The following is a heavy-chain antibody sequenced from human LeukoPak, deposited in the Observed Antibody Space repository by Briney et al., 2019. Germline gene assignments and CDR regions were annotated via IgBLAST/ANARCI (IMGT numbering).Heavy chain of an antibody. CDR2: INHSGST. CDR1: GGSFSGYY. V-gene: IGHV4-34*01. CDR3: AREEDCTNGVCYFFDY. J-gene: IGHJ4*02. D-gene: IGHD2-8*01. Sequence: PSETLSLTCAVYGGSFSGYYWSWIRQPPGKGLEWIGEINHSGSTNYNPSLKSRVTISVDTSKNQFSLELSSVTAADTAVYYCAREEDCTNGVCYFFDYWGQGTLVTVSS.